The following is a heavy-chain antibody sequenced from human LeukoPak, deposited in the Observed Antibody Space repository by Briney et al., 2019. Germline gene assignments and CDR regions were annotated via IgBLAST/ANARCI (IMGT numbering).Heavy chain of an antibody. CDR1: GDSISAYY. CDR3: TKYGGSPANYFDS. CDR2: VHKTGSI. V-gene: IGHV4-59*08. J-gene: IGHJ4*02. D-gene: IGHD1-26*01. Sequence: SETLSLTCTVSGDSISAYYWSWVRQPPGKGLEWIAFVHKTGSINYNPSLKSRATISMDTSNSQFSLRVNSVTAADTAVYYCTKYGGSPANYFDSWGPGTLVTVSP.